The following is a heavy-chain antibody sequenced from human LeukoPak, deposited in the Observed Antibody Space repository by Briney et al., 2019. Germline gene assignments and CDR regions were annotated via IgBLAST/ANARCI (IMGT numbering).Heavy chain of an antibody. D-gene: IGHD1-7*01. CDR1: GYTFTSYG. CDR3: ARVKSRGDWNYVWTERVDP. J-gene: IGHJ5*02. V-gene: IGHV1-18*01. CDR2: ISAYNGNT. Sequence: GASVKVSCKASGYTFTSYGISWVRRAPGQGLEWMGWISAYNGNTNYAQKLQGRVTMTTDTSTSTAYMELRSLRSDDTAVYYCARVKSRGDWNYVWTERVDPWGQGTLVTVSS.